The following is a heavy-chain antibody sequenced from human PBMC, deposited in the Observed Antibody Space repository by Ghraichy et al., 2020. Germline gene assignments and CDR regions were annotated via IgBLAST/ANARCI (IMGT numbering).Heavy chain of an antibody. CDR3: ARFGYLDSWTYFGLDV. J-gene: IGHJ6*02. CDR2: VNPNSART. D-gene: IGHD1-26*01. V-gene: IGHV1-8*01. CDR1: GYPFASYD. Sequence: ASVKVSCEASGYPFASYDIHWVRQAPGQGLEWMGWVNPNSARTFYVQKYQGRVSMTTSISLRTAYLNLTSLRSDDTATYYCARFGYLDSWTYFGLDVWGPGTTVIVSS.